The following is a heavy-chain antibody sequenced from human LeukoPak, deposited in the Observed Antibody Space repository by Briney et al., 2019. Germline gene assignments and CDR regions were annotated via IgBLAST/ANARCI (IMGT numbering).Heavy chain of an antibody. CDR2: ISWNSGSI. Sequence: GGSLRLSCAASGFTFDDYAMHWVRQAPGKGLEWVSGISWNSGSIGYADSVKGRFTISRDNAKNSLYLQMNSLRAEDTALYYCAKDRGLYYDSSGYARPFGYWGQGTLVTVSS. CDR1: GFTFDDYA. V-gene: IGHV3-9*01. D-gene: IGHD3-22*01. J-gene: IGHJ4*02. CDR3: AKDRGLYYDSSGYARPFGY.